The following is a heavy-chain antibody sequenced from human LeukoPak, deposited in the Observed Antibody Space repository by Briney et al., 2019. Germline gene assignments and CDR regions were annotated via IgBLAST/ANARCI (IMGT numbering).Heavy chain of an antibody. J-gene: IGHJ4*02. Sequence: GGSLRLSCAASGFTFSSYEMNWVRQAPGKGLEWVSYISSSGSTIYYADSVKGRFTISRDNAKNSLYLQMNSLRAEDTAVFYCAKGRYQLLSLYFFDYWGQGTLVTVSS. CDR1: GFTFSSYE. CDR3: AKGRYQLLSLYFFDY. CDR2: ISSSGSTI. D-gene: IGHD2-2*01. V-gene: IGHV3-48*03.